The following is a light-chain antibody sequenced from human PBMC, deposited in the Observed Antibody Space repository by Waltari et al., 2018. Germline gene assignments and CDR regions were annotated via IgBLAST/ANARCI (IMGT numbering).Light chain of an antibody. J-gene: IGLJ1*01. V-gene: IGLV5-45*02. CDR2: YKSDSDK. CDR3: MIWHSRAYV. CDR1: SGINVGSYR. Sequence: QAVLTQPSSLSASPGASASLTCTLGSGINVGSYRIYWYQQKPGRPPQYSLNYKSDSDKEQGSGVPRRFSGSKDASSNAGILVISGLQSEDEADYYCMIWHSRAYVFGTGTKVSVL.